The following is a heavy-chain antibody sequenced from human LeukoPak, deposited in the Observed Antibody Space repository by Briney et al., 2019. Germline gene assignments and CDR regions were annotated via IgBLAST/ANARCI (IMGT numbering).Heavy chain of an antibody. V-gene: IGHV4-4*02. J-gene: IGHJ5*02. D-gene: IGHD1-1*01. CDR3: AKLDRRSNLFDP. Sequence: SETLSLTCAVSGGSIRNNNWWSWVRQPPGKGLEWIGETFHSGHTNYNPSLKSRVAISVDKSKNHFYLNLTSVTAADTAVYYCAKLDRRSNLFDPWGQGTLVTVS. CDR2: TFHSGHT. CDR1: GGSIRNNNW.